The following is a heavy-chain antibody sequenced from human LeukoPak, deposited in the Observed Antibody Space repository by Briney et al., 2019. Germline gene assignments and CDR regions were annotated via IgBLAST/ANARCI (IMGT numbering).Heavy chain of an antibody. CDR3: ARVLRHCTNGVCYRAFDI. V-gene: IGHV3-11*04. CDR2: ISSSGSTI. J-gene: IGHJ3*02. D-gene: IGHD2-8*01. CDR1: GFTFSDYY. Sequence: PGGSLRLSCAASGFTFSDYYMSWIRQAPGKGLEWVSYISSSGSTIYYADSVKGRFTTSRDNAKNSLYLQMNSLRAEDTAVYYCARVLRHCTNGVCYRAFDIWGQGTMVTVSS.